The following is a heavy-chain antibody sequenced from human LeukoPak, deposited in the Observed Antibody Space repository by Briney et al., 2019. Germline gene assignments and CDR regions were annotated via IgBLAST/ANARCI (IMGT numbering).Heavy chain of an antibody. J-gene: IGHJ4*02. CDR3: ARDRIAVAGIPFDY. V-gene: IGHV3-53*01. Sequence: ESVKGRFTISRDNSKNTLYLQMNSLRAEDTAVYYCARDRIAVAGIPFDYWGQGTLVTVSS. D-gene: IGHD6-19*01.